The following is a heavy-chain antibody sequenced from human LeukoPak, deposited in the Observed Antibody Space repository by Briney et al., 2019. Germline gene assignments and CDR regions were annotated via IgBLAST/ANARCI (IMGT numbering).Heavy chain of an antibody. D-gene: IGHD3-22*01. CDR1: GFTFSSYG. V-gene: IGHV3-74*01. J-gene: IGHJ5*02. CDR2: INSDGINT. Sequence: GSLRLSCAASGFTFSSYGMSWVRQAPGKGLVWVSRINSDGINTSYADSVKGRFTISRDNAKNTLNLQMSSLRAEDTAVYYCARDLGQYYDTSDNWFDPWGQGTLVTVSS. CDR3: ARDLGQYYDTSDNWFDP.